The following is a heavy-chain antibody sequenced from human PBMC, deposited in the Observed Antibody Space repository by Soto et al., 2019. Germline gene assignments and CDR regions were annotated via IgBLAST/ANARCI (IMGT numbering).Heavy chain of an antibody. D-gene: IGHD3-22*01. Sequence: PSETLSLTCTVSGGSITSSYWSWIRQSPGKGLEWIGYIHYSGNINYNPSLKSRVTVSVDTSRNQLSLKLSSVTAADTAVYYCARALMYVYHTTGYYYFDPWGQGTLVTVSS. J-gene: IGHJ5*02. V-gene: IGHV4-59*01. CDR1: GGSITSSY. CDR2: IHYSGNI. CDR3: ARALMYVYHTTGYYYFDP.